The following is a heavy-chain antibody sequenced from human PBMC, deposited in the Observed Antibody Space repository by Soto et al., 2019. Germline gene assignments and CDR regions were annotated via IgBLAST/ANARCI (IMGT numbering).Heavy chain of an antibody. V-gene: IGHV3-53*01. J-gene: IGHJ3*02. D-gene: IGHD3-22*01. CDR1: GFTVSSIY. CDR2: IYSGGST. Sequence: PGGSLRLSCAASGFTVSSIYMSWVRQAPGKGLEWVSVIYSGGSTYYADSVKGRFTISRDNSKNTLYLQMNSLRAEDTAVYYCARGLSYYDSSGYYLGADAFDIWGQGTMVTVSS. CDR3: ARGLSYYDSSGYYLGADAFDI.